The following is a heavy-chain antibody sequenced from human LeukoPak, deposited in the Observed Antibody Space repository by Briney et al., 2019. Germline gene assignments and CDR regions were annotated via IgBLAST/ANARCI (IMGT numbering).Heavy chain of an antibody. J-gene: IGHJ2*01. CDR3: ARGRGYSYGTADGYFDL. Sequence: SETLSLTCTVSGGSISSYYWSWIRQPPGMGLEWIGYIYYSGSTNYNPSLKSRVTISVDTSKNQFSLKLSSVTAADTAVYYCARGRGYSYGTADGYFDLWGRGTLVTVSS. CDR2: IYYSGST. CDR1: GGSISSYY. D-gene: IGHD5-18*01. V-gene: IGHV4-59*01.